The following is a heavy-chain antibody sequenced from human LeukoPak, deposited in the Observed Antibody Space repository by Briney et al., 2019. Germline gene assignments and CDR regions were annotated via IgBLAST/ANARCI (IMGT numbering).Heavy chain of an antibody. D-gene: IGHD3-3*01. CDR2: ISSSSSYI. V-gene: IGHV3-21*01. CDR1: GFTFSSYS. Sequence: GGSLRLSCAASGFTFSSYSMNWVRQAPGKGLEWVSSISSSSSYIYYADSVKGRFTISRDNAKNSLYLKMHSLRAEDTAVYYCARGGHYDFWSGYSPWDQLTNWFDPWGQGTLVTVSS. CDR3: ARGGHYDFWSGYSPWDQLTNWFDP. J-gene: IGHJ5*02.